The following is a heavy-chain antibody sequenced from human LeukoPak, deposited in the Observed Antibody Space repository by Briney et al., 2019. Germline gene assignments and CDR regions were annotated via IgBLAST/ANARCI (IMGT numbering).Heavy chain of an antibody. CDR3: ARDPPLATGSSY. CDR2: ISSSSSYI. CDR1: GFTFSSYS. J-gene: IGHJ4*02. D-gene: IGHD4-17*01. Sequence: GGSLRLSCAASGFTFSSYSMNWVRQAPGKGLEWVSSISSSSSYIYYADSVKGRFTIPRDNAKNSLYLQMNSLRAEDTAVYYCARDPPLATGSSYWGQGTLVTVSS. V-gene: IGHV3-21*01.